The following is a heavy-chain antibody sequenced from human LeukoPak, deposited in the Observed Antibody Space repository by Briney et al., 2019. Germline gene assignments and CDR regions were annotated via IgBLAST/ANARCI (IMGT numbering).Heavy chain of an antibody. V-gene: IGHV3-23*01. D-gene: IGHD3-10*01. CDR2: ISGRGGRT. Sequence: PGGSLRLSCAASGFTFSSYAMSWVRQAPGKGREWVSAISGRGGRTYYADSVKGRFTISRDNSKNTLYLQMHSLTAEETAVYYCAKITRRPQDAFDIWGQGTMVTVSS. CDR3: AKITRRPQDAFDI. J-gene: IGHJ3*02. CDR1: GFTFSSYA.